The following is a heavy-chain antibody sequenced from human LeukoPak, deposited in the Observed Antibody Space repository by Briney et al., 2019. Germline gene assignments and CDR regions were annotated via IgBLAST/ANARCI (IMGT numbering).Heavy chain of an antibody. CDR2: IKTKAEGGTA. CDR1: GFTFSNAW. D-gene: IGHD4-11*01. J-gene: IGHJ4*02. CDR3: TSYVLTVTPDF. Sequence: GGSLRLSCAASGFTFSNAWMSWVRQDPGKGLEWVGRIKTKAEGGTADYAAPVKGRFTVSRDDSDNTLYLQMNSLKTEDTAMYYCTSYVLTVTPDFWGQGTLVTVSS. V-gene: IGHV3-15*01.